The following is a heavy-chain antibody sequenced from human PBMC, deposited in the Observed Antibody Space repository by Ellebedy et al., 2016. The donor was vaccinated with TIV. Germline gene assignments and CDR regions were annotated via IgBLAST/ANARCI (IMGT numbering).Heavy chain of an antibody. CDR2: VYPNSGGT. Sequence: ASVKVSCKTSGYTFTAFHIHWVRQAPGQGLEGMGWVYPNSGGTNYAQKFQGRVTMTRDTSISTAYMELSSLRSEDTAVYYCAREDCTNGVCYYYGMDVWGQGTTVTVSS. D-gene: IGHD2-8*01. J-gene: IGHJ6*02. CDR3: AREDCTNGVCYYYGMDV. V-gene: IGHV1-2*02. CDR1: GYTFTAFH.